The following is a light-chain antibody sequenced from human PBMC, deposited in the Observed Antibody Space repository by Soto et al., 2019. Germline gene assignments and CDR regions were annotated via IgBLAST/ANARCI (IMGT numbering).Light chain of an antibody. CDR1: HSLVYSDGNIY. Sequence: DVVLTQSPLSLPVTLGQPASISCRSSHSLVYSDGNIYLNWFQQRPGQPPRRLFYKVSNRDSGVRGRFRASGSGTEFTLKISRVEAEDVGVYYYCMQGTYWPFAFGPGTKVDVK. V-gene: IGKV2-30*01. CDR3: MQGTYWPFA. J-gene: IGKJ3*01. CDR2: KVS.